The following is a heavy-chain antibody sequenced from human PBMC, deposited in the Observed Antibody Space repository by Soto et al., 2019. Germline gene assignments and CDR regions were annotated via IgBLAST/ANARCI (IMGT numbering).Heavy chain of an antibody. CDR2: IYPGDSDT. CDR3: AKTQGPYYYDSSGYYYEYYYYGMDV. J-gene: IGHJ6*02. CDR1: GYSFTSYW. D-gene: IGHD3-22*01. V-gene: IGHV5-51*01. Sequence: GESLKISCKGSGYSFTSYWIGWVRQMPGKGLEWMGIIYPGDSDTRYSPSFQGQVTISADKSISTAYLQWSSLKASDTAMYYCAKTQGPYYYDSSGYYYEYYYYGMDVWGQGTTVTVS.